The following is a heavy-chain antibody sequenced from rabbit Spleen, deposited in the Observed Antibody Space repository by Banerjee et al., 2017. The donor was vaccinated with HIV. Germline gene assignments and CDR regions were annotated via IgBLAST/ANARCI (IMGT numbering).Heavy chain of an antibody. CDR2: IEGGSSAFS. CDR1: GVSFSSNHY. CDR3: ARDLTGVIGWNFGL. Sequence: QSLEESGGDLVKPGASLTLTCTASGVSFSSNHYMCWVRQAPGKGLEWIACIEGGSSAFSYFASWAKGRFTISKTSSTTVSLQVTSLTGADTATYFCARDLTGVIGWNFGLWGQGTLVTVS. J-gene: IGHJ3*01. V-gene: IGHV1S40*01. D-gene: IGHD4-1*01.